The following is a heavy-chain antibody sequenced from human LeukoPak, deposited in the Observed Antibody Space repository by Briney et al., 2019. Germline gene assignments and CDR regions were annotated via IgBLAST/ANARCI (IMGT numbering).Heavy chain of an antibody. CDR2: ISGSGGST. V-gene: IGHV3-23*01. CDR3: AKDAAGSSYDSSGYSD. Sequence: GGSLRLSCAASGFTFSSYAMSWVRQALGKGLEWVSAISGSGGSTYYADSVKGRFTISRDNSKNTLYLQMNSLRAEDTAVYYCAKDAAGSSYDSSGYSDWGQGTLVTVSS. J-gene: IGHJ4*02. D-gene: IGHD3-22*01. CDR1: GFTFSSYA.